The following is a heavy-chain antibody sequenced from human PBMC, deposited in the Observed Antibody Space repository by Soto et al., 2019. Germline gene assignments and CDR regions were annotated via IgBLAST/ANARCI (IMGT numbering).Heavy chain of an antibody. CDR1: GYTFSSYG. CDR3: ARGPYDYVWGSDPPHFDY. V-gene: IGHV3-48*04. D-gene: IGHD3-16*02. Sequence: PGGCLRLSCAASGYTFSSYGMNWVRQAPGKGLEWVSYISSSSSTIYYADSVKGRFTISRDNAKNSLYLQMNSLRAEDTDGYYCARGPYDYVWGSDPPHFDYWGQGTLVTVSS. CDR2: ISSSSSTI. J-gene: IGHJ4*02.